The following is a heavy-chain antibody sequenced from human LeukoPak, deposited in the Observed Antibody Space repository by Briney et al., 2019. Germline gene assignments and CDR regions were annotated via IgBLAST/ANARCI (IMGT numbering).Heavy chain of an antibody. J-gene: IGHJ4*02. D-gene: IGHD1-1*01. Sequence: PSETLSLTCTVSGGSISSSSYYWGWIRQPPGKGLERIGSIYYSGSTYYNPSLKSRVTISVDTSKNQFSLKLSSVDAADTDVYSFAGVSRIATGYIPNVDYWGQGTLVTVSS. CDR3: AGVSRIATGYIPNVDY. CDR1: GGSISSSSYY. CDR2: IYYSGST. V-gene: IGHV4-39*01.